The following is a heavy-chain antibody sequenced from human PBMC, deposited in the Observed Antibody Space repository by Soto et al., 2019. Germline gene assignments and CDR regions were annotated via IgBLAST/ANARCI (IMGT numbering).Heavy chain of an antibody. Sequence: QLQLQESGPGLVKPSETLSLTCTVSGGSISSSSYYWGWIRQPPGKGLEWIGSIYYSGSTYYNPSLKSRVTISVHTSKNQFSLKLSSVTAAVTAVYYCARLPEPITPDYWGQGTLVNVSS. J-gene: IGHJ4*02. CDR3: ARLPEPITPDY. CDR2: IYYSGST. CDR1: GGSISSSSYY. D-gene: IGHD2-2*01. V-gene: IGHV4-39*01.